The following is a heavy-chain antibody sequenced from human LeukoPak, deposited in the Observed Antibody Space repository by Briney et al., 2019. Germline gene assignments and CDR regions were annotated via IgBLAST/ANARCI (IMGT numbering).Heavy chain of an antibody. CDR2: ISSSNTI. CDR3: ARKLGYIDY. CDR1: GFSFSNCN. D-gene: IGHD2-15*01. Sequence: GGSLRLSCAASGFSFSNCNMNWVRQAPGKGLEWISHISSSNTIYYADSVKGRFTISRDNAKNSLYLQMNSLGDEDTAVYYCARKLGYIDYWGQGTLVTVSS. J-gene: IGHJ4*02. V-gene: IGHV3-48*02.